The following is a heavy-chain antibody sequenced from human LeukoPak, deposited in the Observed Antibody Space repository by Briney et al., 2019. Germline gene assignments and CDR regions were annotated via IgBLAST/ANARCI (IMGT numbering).Heavy chain of an antibody. CDR2: ISSSSSTI. CDR3: AELGITMIGGV. CDR1: GFTFTDYY. V-gene: IGHV3-11*04. D-gene: IGHD3-10*02. J-gene: IGHJ6*04. Sequence: GGSLRLSCAASGFTFTDYYMSWIRQAPGKGLEWVSHISSSSSTIYYVDSVKGRFTISRDNARNSLYPQMNSLRAEDTAVYYCAELGITMIGGVWGKGTTVTISS.